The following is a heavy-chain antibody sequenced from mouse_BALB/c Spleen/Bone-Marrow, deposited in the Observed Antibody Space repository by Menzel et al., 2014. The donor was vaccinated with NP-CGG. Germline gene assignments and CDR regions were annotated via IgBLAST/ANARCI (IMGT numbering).Heavy chain of an antibody. CDR3: ARSEAYYGYGTGTWFAY. CDR2: INPYNDGT. D-gene: IGHD2-14*01. V-gene: IGHV1-14*01. Sequence: EVQLQQSGPELVKPGASVKMSCKASGYTFTSYVMHWVKQKPGQGLEWIGYINPYNDGTKYNEKFKGKATLTSDKSSRTAYMELSSLTSEDSAVYYCARSEAYYGYGTGTWFAYWGQGTLVTVSA. CDR1: GYTFTSYV. J-gene: IGHJ3*01.